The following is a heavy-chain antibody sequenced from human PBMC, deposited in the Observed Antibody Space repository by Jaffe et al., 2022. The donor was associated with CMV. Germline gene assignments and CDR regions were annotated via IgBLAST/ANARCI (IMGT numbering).Heavy chain of an antibody. CDR2: IHYSGST. J-gene: IGHJ5*02. CDR3: ARLGYCRGGSCRGFDP. V-gene: IGHV4-59*08. CDR1: GGSINGYY. D-gene: IGHD2-15*01. Sequence: QVQLQESGPGLVKPSETLSLTCTVSGGSINGYYWTWIRQPPGKGLEWIAYIHYSGSTNYNPSLKSRFTISVDTSRSQFSLKLSSVTAADTAIYYCARLGYCRGGSCRGFDPWGQGTLVTVSS.